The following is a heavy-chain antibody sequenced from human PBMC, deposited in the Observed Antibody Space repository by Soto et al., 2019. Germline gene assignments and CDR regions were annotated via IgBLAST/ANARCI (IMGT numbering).Heavy chain of an antibody. Sequence: QVQLVESGGGLVKPGGSLRLSCAASGFTFSDYYMSWIRQAPGKGLEWVSYISSSSSYTNYADSVKGRFTISRDNAKNSLYLQMNRLRAEDTAVYYCARDSTHDYSNYAFDYWGQGTLVTVSS. CDR2: ISSSSSYT. CDR1: GFTFSDYY. J-gene: IGHJ4*02. V-gene: IGHV3-11*06. D-gene: IGHD4-4*01. CDR3: ARDSTHDYSNYAFDY.